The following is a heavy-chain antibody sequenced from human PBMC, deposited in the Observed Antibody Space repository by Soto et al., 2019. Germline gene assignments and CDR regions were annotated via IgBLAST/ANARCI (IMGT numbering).Heavy chain of an antibody. Sequence: EVQLLESGGGLVQPGGFLRLSCAASGFTCSFCAMNWVRQAPGKGPEWVSSIRGSGGDTYYADYVRGRFTISRDNSKNTLYLQMNSLRVEDTAVYYCVNGNSDCYYYFDYWGQGTLVTVSS. J-gene: IGHJ4*02. CDR3: VNGNSDCYYYFDY. CDR2: IRGSGGDT. V-gene: IGHV3-23*01. CDR1: GFTCSFCA. D-gene: IGHD3-22*01.